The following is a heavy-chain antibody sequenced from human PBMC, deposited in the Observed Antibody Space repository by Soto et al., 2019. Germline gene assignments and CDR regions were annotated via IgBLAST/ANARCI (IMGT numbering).Heavy chain of an antibody. CDR1: GGSISSSSYY. J-gene: IGHJ5*02. Sequence: SETLSLTFTVSGGSISSSSYYWGWIRQPPGKGLEWIGSIYYSGSTYYNPSLKSRVTVYVDTSKNQFSLKLSSVTAADTAQYYSALGSSSVCSGGSCYRRGSRGSCFDPWGQGTLATVS. CDR3: ALGSSSVCSGGSCYRRGSRGSCFDP. D-gene: IGHD2-15*01. CDR2: IYYSGST. V-gene: IGHV4-39*01.